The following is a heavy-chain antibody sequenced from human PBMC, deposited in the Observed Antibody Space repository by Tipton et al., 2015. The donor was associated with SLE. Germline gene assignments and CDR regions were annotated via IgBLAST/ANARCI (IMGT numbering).Heavy chain of an antibody. V-gene: IGHV3-9*01. Sequence: SLRLSCAASGFSFDEYAMQWVRQAPGKGLEWVSGLSWNSGRIGYADSVKGRFTISRDNAKKSLYLQMNSLRAEDTAMYYCAKGGRSVGIGDYYYMDVWGKGTTVTVSS. CDR2: LSWNSGRI. D-gene: IGHD3-10*01. CDR3: AKGGRSVGIGDYYYMDV. J-gene: IGHJ6*03. CDR1: GFSFDEYA.